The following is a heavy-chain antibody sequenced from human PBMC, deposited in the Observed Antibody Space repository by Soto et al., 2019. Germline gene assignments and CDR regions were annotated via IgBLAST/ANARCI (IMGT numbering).Heavy chain of an antibody. CDR1: GFPFRGYW. J-gene: IGHJ5*02. CDR3: VGVSLTGS. CDR2: IKEDGSDK. D-gene: IGHD3-9*01. Sequence: EVHLVDSGGALFHPGGSLRLSCVAPGFPFRGYWMSWVRQAPGKGLEWVANIKEDGSDKYYVDSVKGRFTISRDNAKNSLYLQMNSLRVEDTAVYYCVGVSLTGSWGQGTLVAVSS. V-gene: IGHV3-7*01.